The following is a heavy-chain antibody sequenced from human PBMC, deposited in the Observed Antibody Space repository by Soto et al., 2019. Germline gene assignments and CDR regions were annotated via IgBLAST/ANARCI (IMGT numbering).Heavy chain of an antibody. J-gene: IGHJ6*02. Sequence: EVQLLESGGGLVQPGGSLRLSCAASGFTFSSYAMSWVRQAPGKGLEWVSAISGSGGSTYYADSVKGRFTSSRDNSKNSLYLQMNSLRAEETAVYYCAKEVPAASFYYYYGMDVWGQGTTVTVSS. D-gene: IGHD2-2*01. V-gene: IGHV3-23*01. CDR1: GFTFSSYA. CDR3: AKEVPAASFYYYYGMDV. CDR2: ISGSGGST.